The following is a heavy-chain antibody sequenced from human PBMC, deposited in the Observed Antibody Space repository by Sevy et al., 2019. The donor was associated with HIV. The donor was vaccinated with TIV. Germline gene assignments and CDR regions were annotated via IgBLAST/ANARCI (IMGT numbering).Heavy chain of an antibody. CDR1: GFTFSSYE. V-gene: IGHV3-48*03. D-gene: IGHD4-17*01. CDR2: ISNSGTSM. Sequence: GGSLRLSCVASGFTFSSYEMNWVRQAPGMGLEWVSYISNSGTSMYYSDSVKGRFTISRDNARNSLYLQMNSLRAEDTAVYYCARDLPPSATTVAHFDCWGQRTLVTVSS. CDR3: ARDLPPSATTVAHFDC. J-gene: IGHJ4*02.